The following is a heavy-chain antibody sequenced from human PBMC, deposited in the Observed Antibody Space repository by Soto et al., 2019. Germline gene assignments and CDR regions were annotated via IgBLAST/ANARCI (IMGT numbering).Heavy chain of an antibody. V-gene: IGHV3-30-3*01. CDR1: GFTFSTYT. Sequence: QVNLVESRGGVVQPGRSLRLSCVASGFTFSTYTMHWVRQAPGKGLEWVAVVSYDGSNKYYADSVKGRFTISRDNSKNTLYLQMNSLRADDTAMYSCAREPGPRYYYYGMDVWGQGTTVTVSS. CDR3: AREPGPRYYYYGMDV. J-gene: IGHJ6*02. CDR2: VSYDGSNK.